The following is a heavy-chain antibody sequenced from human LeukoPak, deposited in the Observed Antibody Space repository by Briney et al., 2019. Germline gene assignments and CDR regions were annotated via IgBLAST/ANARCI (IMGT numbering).Heavy chain of an antibody. CDR3: ATEFYYDSSGYYPHYFDY. CDR1: GFTFSNYA. CDR2: ISGSGGST. V-gene: IGHV3-23*01. Sequence: PGGSLRLSCAASGFTFSNYAMSWVRQAPGKGLKWVSAISGSGGSTYYADSLKGRFTISRDNSKNTLYLQMNSLRAEDTAVYYCATEFYYDSSGYYPHYFDYWGQGTLVTVSS. J-gene: IGHJ4*02. D-gene: IGHD3-22*01.